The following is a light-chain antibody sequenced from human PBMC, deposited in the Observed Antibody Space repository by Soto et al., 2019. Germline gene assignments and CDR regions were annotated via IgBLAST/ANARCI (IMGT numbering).Light chain of an antibody. V-gene: IGKV4-1*01. CDR3: HPYQSSPLT. J-gene: IGKJ4*01. CDR2: WAS. Sequence: DIVMTQSPDSLAVSLGERATINCKSSQSLLSSSNNKNYLSGYQQKPGQAAKALIYWASTRESGVPERFSGSGSGTDFTITISSLQAEDVAFYYYHPYQSSPLTFGGGTKLEIK. CDR1: QSLLSSSNNKNY.